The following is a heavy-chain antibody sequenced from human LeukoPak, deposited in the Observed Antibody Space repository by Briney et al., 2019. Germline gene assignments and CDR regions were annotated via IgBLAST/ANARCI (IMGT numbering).Heavy chain of an antibody. CDR2: IKEDGSEK. J-gene: IGHJ4*02. D-gene: IGHD3-22*01. Sequence: GGSLRLPCAASGFTFSTYWMSWVRQAPGKGLEWVANIKEDGSEKYYGDSVKGRFTISRDNAKNSLYLEMNSLRVENTAMYYCARDSSGYQWGQGTLVTVSS. CDR3: ARDSSGYQ. V-gene: IGHV3-7*01. CDR1: GFTFSTYW.